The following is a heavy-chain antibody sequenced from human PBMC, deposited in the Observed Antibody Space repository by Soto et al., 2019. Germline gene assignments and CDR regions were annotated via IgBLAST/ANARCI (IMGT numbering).Heavy chain of an antibody. J-gene: IGHJ4*02. V-gene: IGHV3-15*01. D-gene: IGHD3-22*01. Sequence: EVQLVESGGGLVKPGGSLRLSCAVSGLTFSNAWITWVRQAPGKGLEWVGRIKSKTDGGTTDYAAPVKGRFTISGDDSXNTLYLQMNSLKTEDTAVYYCTTQYYYDSSGSLLNWGQGTLVTVSS. CDR3: TTQYYYDSSGSLLN. CDR2: IKSKTDGGTT. CDR1: GLTFSNAW.